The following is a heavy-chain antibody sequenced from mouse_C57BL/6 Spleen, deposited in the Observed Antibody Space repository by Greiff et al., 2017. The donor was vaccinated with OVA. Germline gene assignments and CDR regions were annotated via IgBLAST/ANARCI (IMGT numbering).Heavy chain of an antibody. CDR2: INPNNGGT. CDR1: GYTFTDYY. CDR3: ARLPLGGFDH. Sequence: EVQLQQSGPELVKPGASVKISCKASGYTFTDYYMNWVKQSHGKSLEWIGDINPNNGGTSYNQKFKGKATLTVDKSSSTAYMELRSLTSEDSAVYYCARLPLGGFDHWGQGTTLTVSS. D-gene: IGHD4-1*01. J-gene: IGHJ2*01. V-gene: IGHV1-26*01.